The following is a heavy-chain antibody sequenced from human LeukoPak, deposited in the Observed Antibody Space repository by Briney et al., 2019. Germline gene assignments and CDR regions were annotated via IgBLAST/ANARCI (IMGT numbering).Heavy chain of an antibody. D-gene: IGHD1-26*01. Sequence: SQTLSLTCTVSGGSISSGDYYWSWIRQPPGKGLEWIGYIYYSGSTYCNPSLKSRVTISVDTSKNQFSLKLSSVTAADTAVYYCARSRGVGATTQLLPDYWGQGTLVTVSS. J-gene: IGHJ4*02. CDR1: GGSISSGDYY. CDR3: ARSRGVGATTQLLPDY. V-gene: IGHV4-30-4*01. CDR2: IYYSGST.